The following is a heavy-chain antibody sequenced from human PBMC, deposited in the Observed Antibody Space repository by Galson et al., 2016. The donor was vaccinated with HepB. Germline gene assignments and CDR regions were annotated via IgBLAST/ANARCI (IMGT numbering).Heavy chain of an antibody. D-gene: IGHD1-26*01. J-gene: IGHJ3*01. Sequence: SETLSLTCSGSGGSVSTFSNSWGWLRQPPGKGLEWIGTISYTGDTNYNSSPRGRVAIAGDPANNQFSLTLSTVTAADTAMFYCARHTGSQGPDAFDFWCRGTMVTVSS. CDR2: ISYTGDT. CDR3: ARHTGSQGPDAFDF. CDR1: GGSVSTFSNS. V-gene: IGHV4-39*01.